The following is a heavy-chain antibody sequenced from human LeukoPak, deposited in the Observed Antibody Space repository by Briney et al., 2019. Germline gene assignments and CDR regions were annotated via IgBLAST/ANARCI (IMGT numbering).Heavy chain of an antibody. V-gene: IGHV4-59*01. CDR1: GDSISSYY. Sequence: SETLSLTCTVSGDSISSYYWSWIRLPPGKGLDWIACIYYSGSTNYNPSLKSRVTISVDTSNNQFSLKLSSVTAADTAVYYCARDNWGLLDYWGQGTLVTVSS. CDR2: IYYSGST. J-gene: IGHJ4*02. CDR3: ARDNWGLLDY. D-gene: IGHD7-27*01.